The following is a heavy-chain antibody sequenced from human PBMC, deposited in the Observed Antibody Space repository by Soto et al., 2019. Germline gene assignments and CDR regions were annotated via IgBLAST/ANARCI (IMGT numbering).Heavy chain of an antibody. V-gene: IGHV3-30*18. D-gene: IGHD3-22*01. CDR1: GFTLNNYG. J-gene: IGHJ4*02. CDR2: ISYDGSNK. Sequence: QVHLVESGGGVVQPGRSLRLSCAASGFTLNNYGMHWVRQAPGKGLEWVAVISYDGSNKYYADSVKGRFTISRDNSKNTPYLQMNSLRVEDTAVFYCAKDAFYSDSSGDFEGGYFDYWGQGTLVTVSS. CDR3: AKDAFYSDSSGDFEGGYFDY.